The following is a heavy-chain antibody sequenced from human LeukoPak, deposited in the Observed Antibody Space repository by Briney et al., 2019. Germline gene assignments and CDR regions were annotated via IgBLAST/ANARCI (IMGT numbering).Heavy chain of an antibody. V-gene: IGHV3-33*01. D-gene: IGHD1-26*01. CDR2: TWYDGNIK. CDR1: GFTFSSYG. CDR3: ARGGVGATTSGGY. Sequence: GGSLRLSCAASGFTFSSYGMHWVRQAPGKGLEWVAVTWYDGNIKYYADSVKGRFTISRDNSKNTLDLQMNSLRAEDTALYYCARGGVGATTSGGYWGQGTLVTVSS. J-gene: IGHJ4*02.